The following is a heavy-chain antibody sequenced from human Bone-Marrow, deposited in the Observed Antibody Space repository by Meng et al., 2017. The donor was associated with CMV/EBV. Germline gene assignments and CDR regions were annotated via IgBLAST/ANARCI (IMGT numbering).Heavy chain of an antibody. CDR1: GYTFTDHY. V-gene: IGHV1-2*02. J-gene: IGHJ4*02. CDR2: IHPQSGVT. Sequence: GESLKISCKASGYTFTDHYFHWVRQAPGQGLEWMGWIHPQSGVTNYAQKFQARVTLTRDTSINTGYMELSRLTSDDTAVYYCARDKNWGPDYWGQGTLVTVSS. CDR3: ARDKNWGPDY. D-gene: IGHD7-27*01.